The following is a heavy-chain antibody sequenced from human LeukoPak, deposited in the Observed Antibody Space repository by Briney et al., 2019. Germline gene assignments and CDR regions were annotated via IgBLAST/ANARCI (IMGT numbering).Heavy chain of an antibody. CDR1: GGTFSSYA. J-gene: IGHJ5*02. CDR2: IIPIFGTA. CDR3: ATGAYSSSWYAP. D-gene: IGHD6-13*01. Sequence: ASVKVSCKASGGTFSSYAISWVRQAPGQGLEWMGGIIPIFGTANYAQKFQGRVTITTDESTSTAYMELSSLRSEDTAVYYCATGAYSSSWYAPWGQGTLVTVSS. V-gene: IGHV1-69*05.